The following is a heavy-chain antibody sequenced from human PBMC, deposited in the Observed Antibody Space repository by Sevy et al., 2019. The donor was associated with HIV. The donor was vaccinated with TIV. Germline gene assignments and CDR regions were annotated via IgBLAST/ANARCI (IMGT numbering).Heavy chain of an antibody. CDR1: GFTFSNAW. CDR2: IKSKTDGGPT. V-gene: IGHV3-15*01. CDR3: TTDSKTRGLSALLDY. J-gene: IGHJ4*02. D-gene: IGHD3-10*01. Sequence: GGSLRLSCAASGFTFSNAWMSWVRQAPGKGLEWVGRIKSKTDGGPTDYAAPVKGRFTISRDDSKNTLYVQMNSLKTEDTAIYYCTTDSKTRGLSALLDYWGQGTLVTVSS.